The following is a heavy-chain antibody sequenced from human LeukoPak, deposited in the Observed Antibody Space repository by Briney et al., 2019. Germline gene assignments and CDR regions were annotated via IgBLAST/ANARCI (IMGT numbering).Heavy chain of an antibody. J-gene: IGHJ4*02. CDR1: GVSVSSGSYY. Sequence: SETLSLTCTVSGVSVSSGSYYWSWIRQPPGKGLEWIGYFYYSGSTNYNPSLKSRVTISVDTSKNQFSLKLSSVTAADTAVYYCARENDYYGSGSYLSLGHYFDHWGQGTLVTVSS. D-gene: IGHD3-10*01. CDR3: ARENDYYGSGSYLSLGHYFDH. CDR2: FYYSGST. V-gene: IGHV4-61*01.